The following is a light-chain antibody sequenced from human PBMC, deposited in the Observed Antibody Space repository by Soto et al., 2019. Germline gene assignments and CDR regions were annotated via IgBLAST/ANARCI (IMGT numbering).Light chain of an antibody. CDR1: SSNIGAGYD. Sequence: QSVLTQPPSVSGAPGQRVTISCTGSSSNIGAGYDVHWYQQLPGTAPRLLIYANTNRPSGVPDRFSGSKSGTSASLAITGLQTEDEADYYCAAWDDSLSGYVFGNGTKVT. CDR2: ANT. V-gene: IGLV1-40*01. J-gene: IGLJ1*01. CDR3: AAWDDSLSGYV.